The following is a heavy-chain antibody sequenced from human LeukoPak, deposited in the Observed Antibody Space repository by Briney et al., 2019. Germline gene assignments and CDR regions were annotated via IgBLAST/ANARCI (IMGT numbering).Heavy chain of an antibody. J-gene: IGHJ4*02. V-gene: IGHV4-59*01. D-gene: IGHD6-6*01. CDR2: IYYSGST. Sequence: KPSETLSLTCTVSGVSISSYYWSWLRQPPGKGLEWIGYIYYSGSTNYNPSLKSRVTISVDTSKNQFSLKLSSVTAADTAVYYCARESIAAQAIDYWGQGTLVTVSS. CDR1: GVSISSYY. CDR3: ARESIAAQAIDY.